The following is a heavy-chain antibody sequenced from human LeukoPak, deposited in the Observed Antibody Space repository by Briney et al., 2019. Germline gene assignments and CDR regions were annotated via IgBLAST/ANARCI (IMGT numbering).Heavy chain of an antibody. CDR1: GGSISSYD. J-gene: IGHJ6*02. Sequence: SETLSLTCTVSGGSISSYDWSWIRQPAGKGLEWIGRIYTSGSTNYNPSLKSRVTMSVDTSKNQFSLKLSSVTAADTAVYYCARDRKGYSSGWYRVSYYYYGMDVWGQGTTVTVSS. V-gene: IGHV4-4*07. CDR3: ARDRKGYSSGWYRVSYYYYGMDV. D-gene: IGHD6-19*01. CDR2: IYTSGST.